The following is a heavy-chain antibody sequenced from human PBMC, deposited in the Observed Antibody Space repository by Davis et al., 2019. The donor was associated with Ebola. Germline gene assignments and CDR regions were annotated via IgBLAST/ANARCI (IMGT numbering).Heavy chain of an antibody. J-gene: IGHJ1*01. CDR1: GFTFGDYA. CDR2: IRSKAYGGTT. CDR3: TNYYDSSGYIAIVYFQH. Sequence: PGGSLRLSCTASGFTFGDYAMSWVRQAPGKGLEWVGFIRSKAYGGTTEYAASVKGRFTISRDDSKSIAYLQMNSLKTEDTAVYYCTNYYDSSGYIAIVYFQHWGQGTLVTVSS. V-gene: IGHV3-49*04. D-gene: IGHD3-22*01.